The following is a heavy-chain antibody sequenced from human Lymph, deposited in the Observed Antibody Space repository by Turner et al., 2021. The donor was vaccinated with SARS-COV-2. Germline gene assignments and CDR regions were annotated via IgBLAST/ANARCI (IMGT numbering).Heavy chain of an antibody. CDR2: ISWNSGSI. V-gene: IGHV3-9*01. J-gene: IGHJ4*02. D-gene: IGHD6-6*01. Sequence: EVQLVESGGGLVQPGRSLRLSCAASGFTFDDYAMHWVRQAPGKGLEWVSGISWNSGSIGYAASVKGRFTISRDNAKNSLYLQMNSLRAEDTAFYYCAKDRGEEQLVRLFDYWGQGTLVTVSS. CDR1: GFTFDDYA. CDR3: AKDRGEEQLVRLFDY.